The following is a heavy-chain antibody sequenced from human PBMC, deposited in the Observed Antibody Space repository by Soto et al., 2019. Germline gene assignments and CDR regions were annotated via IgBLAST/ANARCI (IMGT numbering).Heavy chain of an antibody. CDR3: ARGPRGMAATGPYYSYGMDV. CDR1: GLTFSSYG. D-gene: IGHD3-10*01. Sequence: QVQLVDSGGGVVQPGRSLRLSCAASGLTFSSYGMHWVRQAPGKGLEWVAVIWFDGTNKYYADSVKGRFVISRDNSKNTLYLQMNSLRAEDTAVYYCARGPRGMAATGPYYSYGMDVWGQGTTVTVSS. J-gene: IGHJ6*02. V-gene: IGHV3-33*01. CDR2: IWFDGTNK.